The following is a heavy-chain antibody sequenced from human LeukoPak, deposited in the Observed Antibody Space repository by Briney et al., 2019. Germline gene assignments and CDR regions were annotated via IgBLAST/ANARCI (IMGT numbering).Heavy chain of an antibody. CDR2: ISSSSSYI. CDR3: ARGAHDYGGNSYYYYYMDV. J-gene: IGHJ6*03. D-gene: IGHD4-23*01. CDR1: GFTFSSYS. V-gene: IGHV3-21*01. Sequence: GGSLRLSCAASGFTFSSYSMNWVRQAPGKGLEWVSSISSSSSYIYYADSVKGRFTISRDNAKNSLYLQMNSLRAEDTAVYYCARGAHDYGGNSYYYYYMDVWGKGTTVTVSS.